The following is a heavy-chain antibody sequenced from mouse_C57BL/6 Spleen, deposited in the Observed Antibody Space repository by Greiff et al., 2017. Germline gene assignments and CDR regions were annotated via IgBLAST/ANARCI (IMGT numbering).Heavy chain of an antibody. CDR2: INPNNGGT. D-gene: IGHD1-1*01. Sequence: VQLQQSGPELVKPGASVKMSCTASGYTFTDYNMHWVKQSPGKSLEWIGYINPNNGGTSYNQKFKGKATLAVNKSSSTAYMELRSLTSEDSAVNYWASSTVVGGYFDDWGQGTTLTVSS. CDR1: GYTFTDYN. J-gene: IGHJ2*01. CDR3: ASSTVVGGYFDD. V-gene: IGHV1-22*01.